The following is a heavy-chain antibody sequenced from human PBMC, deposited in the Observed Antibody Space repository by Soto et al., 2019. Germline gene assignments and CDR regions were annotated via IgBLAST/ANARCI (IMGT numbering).Heavy chain of an antibody. Sequence: QVQLVESGGGVVQPGRSLRLSCAASGFTFSSYAMHWVRQAPGEGLEWVAVISYDGSNEHYADSVKGRFTISRDNSKNTLFLQMDSLRAEDTAVYYCARVFTARYCSSPSWYGNYYYYALDVWGQGTTVTVSS. D-gene: IGHD2-2*01. CDR3: ARVFTARYCSSPSWYGNYYYYALDV. CDR1: GFTFSSYA. V-gene: IGHV3-30-3*01. J-gene: IGHJ6*02. CDR2: ISYDGSNE.